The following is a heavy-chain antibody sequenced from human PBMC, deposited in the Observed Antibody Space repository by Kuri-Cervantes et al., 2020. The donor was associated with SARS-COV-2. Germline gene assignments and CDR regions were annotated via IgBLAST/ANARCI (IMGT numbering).Heavy chain of an antibody. J-gene: IGHJ6*03. D-gene: IGHD7-27*01. CDR2: CAPIFGKT. CDR3: ATRVAGDPDYYYYYIDV. V-gene: IGHV1-69*13. CDR1: GYTFTSYG. Sequence: SVKVSCKASGYTFTSYGISWVRQAPGQGLEWMGGCAPIFGKTDYAQKFQGRVTMTADESTNTAYMELSSLRFEDTAVYYCATRVAGDPDYYYYYIDVWGTGTTVTVSS.